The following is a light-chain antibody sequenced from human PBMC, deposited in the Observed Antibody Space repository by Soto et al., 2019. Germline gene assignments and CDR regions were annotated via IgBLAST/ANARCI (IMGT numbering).Light chain of an antibody. J-gene: IGKJ4*01. Sequence: DIVLTQSPATLALSPGERATXSCRASQTVGIYLAWYQHKPGQAPRLLIYDASIRATGIPARFSGSGSGTDFTLTISSLEPEDFAVYYCQQRAGWPPLSFGGGSKVQIK. V-gene: IGKV3-11*01. CDR3: QQRAGWPPLS. CDR1: QTVGIY. CDR2: DAS.